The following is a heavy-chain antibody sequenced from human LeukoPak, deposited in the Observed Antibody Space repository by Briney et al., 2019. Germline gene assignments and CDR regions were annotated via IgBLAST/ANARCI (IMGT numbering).Heavy chain of an antibody. CDR3: AGYSDYDVGY. CDR1: GFSFDDYA. V-gene: IGHV3-64*01. CDR2: ISSTGHSI. J-gene: IGHJ4*02. Sequence: GGSLRLSCAASGFSFDDYAVHWVRQAPGKGLEYVSAISSTGHSIYYVSSVKGRFTISRDNSKNTVYLQMGSLRVEDMAVYYRAGYSDYDVGYWGQGTLVTVSS. D-gene: IGHD5-12*01.